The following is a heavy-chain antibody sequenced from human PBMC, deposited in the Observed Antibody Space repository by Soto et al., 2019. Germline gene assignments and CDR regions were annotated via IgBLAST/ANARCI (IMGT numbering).Heavy chain of an antibody. CDR2: ISGSGGST. J-gene: IGHJ6*02. D-gene: IGHD3-3*01. V-gene: IGHV3-23*01. Sequence: EVQLLESGGGLVQPGGSLRLSCAASGFTFSSYAMSWVRQAPGKGLEWVSAISGSGGSTYYADAVKGRFTISRDNSKNTLYLQMNSLRAEDTAVYYCAKDGGHYAFGLPVYYYGMDVWGQGTTVTVSS. CDR1: GFTFSSYA. CDR3: AKDGGHYAFGLPVYYYGMDV.